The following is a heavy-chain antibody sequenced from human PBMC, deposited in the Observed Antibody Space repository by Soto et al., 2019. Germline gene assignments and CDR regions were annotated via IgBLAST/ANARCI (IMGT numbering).Heavy chain of an antibody. Sequence: PSETLSLTCAVYGGSFSGYYWSWIRQPPGKGLEWIGEINRSGSTNYNPSLKSRVTISVDTSERQFSLNLRLVTAADTAVYYCARLRIATNNYKWFDPWGQGTLVTVSS. D-gene: IGHD2-21*01. J-gene: IGHJ5*02. V-gene: IGHV4-34*01. CDR3: ARLRIATNNYKWFDP. CDR2: INRSGST. CDR1: GGSFSGYY.